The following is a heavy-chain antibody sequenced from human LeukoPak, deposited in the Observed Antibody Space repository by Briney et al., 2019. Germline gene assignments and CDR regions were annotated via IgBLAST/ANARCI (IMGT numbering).Heavy chain of an antibody. D-gene: IGHD3-10*01. Sequence: ASVKVSCKASGYTFTSYYMHWVRQAPGQGLEWMGIINPSGGSTSYAQKFQGRVTMTRDTSTSTVYMELSRLRSDDTAVYYCARDNWSVLLWFGESQTFDYWGQGTLVTVSS. CDR3: ARDNWSVLLWFGESQTFDY. CDR1: GYTFTSYY. V-gene: IGHV1-46*01. CDR2: INPSGGST. J-gene: IGHJ4*02.